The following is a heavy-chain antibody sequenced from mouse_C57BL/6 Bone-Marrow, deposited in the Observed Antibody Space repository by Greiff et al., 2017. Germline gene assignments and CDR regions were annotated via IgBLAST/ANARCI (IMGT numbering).Heavy chain of an antibody. CDR3: ATEAPSTGWFAY. CDR1: GYTFTDYY. Sequence: VQLQQSGPELVKPGASVKISCKASGYTFTDYYMNWVKQSHGKSLEWIGDINPNNGGTSYNQKFKGKATLTVDKSSSTAYMELRSLTSEDSAVYYCATEAPSTGWFAYWGQGTLFTVSA. D-gene: IGHD4-1*02. J-gene: IGHJ3*01. CDR2: INPNNGGT. V-gene: IGHV1-26*01.